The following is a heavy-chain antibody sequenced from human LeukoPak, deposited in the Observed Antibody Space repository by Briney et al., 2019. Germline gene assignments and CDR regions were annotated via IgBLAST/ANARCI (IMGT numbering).Heavy chain of an antibody. CDR2: ISGSGGTT. Sequence: PGGPLRLSCAASGFTFSDYAMSWVRQAPGKGLEWVSAISGSGGTTIYADSVTGRFTISRDNSENTLYLQMNSLRAEDTAVYYCVPQPSRIAVAVAYFDYWGQGTLVTVSS. J-gene: IGHJ4*02. CDR1: GFTFSDYA. V-gene: IGHV3-23*01. D-gene: IGHD6-19*01. CDR3: VPQPSRIAVAVAYFDY.